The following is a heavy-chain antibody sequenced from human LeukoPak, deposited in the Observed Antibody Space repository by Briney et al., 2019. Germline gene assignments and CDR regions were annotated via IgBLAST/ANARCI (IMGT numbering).Heavy chain of an antibody. V-gene: IGHV4-31*03. Sequence: PSQTLSLTCTVSGGSISSNGYYWSWIRQHPVEGLEWIGYIYYSGSTYYNPSLKSRVTISLDTSKNQFSLKLSSVTAADTAVYYCARSHYDLLTGFHYYFAMDVWGQGTTVTVSS. J-gene: IGHJ6*02. CDR3: ARSHYDLLTGFHYYFAMDV. CDR2: IYYSGST. CDR1: GGSISSNGYY. D-gene: IGHD3-9*01.